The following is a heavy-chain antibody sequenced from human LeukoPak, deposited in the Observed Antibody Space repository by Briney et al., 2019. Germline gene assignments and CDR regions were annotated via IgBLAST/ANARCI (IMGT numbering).Heavy chain of an antibody. J-gene: IGHJ4*02. Sequence: GGSLRLSCAASGFTFSSYSMNWVRQAPGKGLEWVSYISSSSSTIYYADSVKGRFTISRDNAKNSLYLQMNSLRDEDTAVYYCAREPYCGGDCPALDYWGQGILVTVSS. CDR2: ISSSSSTI. CDR1: GFTFSSYS. V-gene: IGHV3-48*02. D-gene: IGHD2-21*02. CDR3: AREPYCGGDCPALDY.